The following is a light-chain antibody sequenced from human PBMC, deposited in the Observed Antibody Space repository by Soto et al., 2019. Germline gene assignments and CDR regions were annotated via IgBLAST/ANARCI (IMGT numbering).Light chain of an antibody. CDR2: GAS. Sequence: EIVLTQSPGTLSLSPGERATLSCRASQSVTSRFFAWYQQRPGQAPRLLMYGASNRATGIPDRFTGSGSGTDFTLTISRLEPEDFAVYYCRQYGRSLGFAFGGGTKVEIK. J-gene: IGKJ4*01. CDR1: QSVTSRF. CDR3: RQYGRSLGFA. V-gene: IGKV3-20*01.